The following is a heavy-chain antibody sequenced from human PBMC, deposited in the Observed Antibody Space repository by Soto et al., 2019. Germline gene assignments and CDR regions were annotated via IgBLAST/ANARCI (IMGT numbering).Heavy chain of an antibody. CDR3: ARHLVVVVAATTGYGMDV. D-gene: IGHD2-15*01. Sequence: GASVKVSCKASGYTFTSYGISWVRQAPGQGLEWMGWISAYNGNTNYAQKLQGRVTMTTDTSTSTAYMELRSLRSDDTAVYYCARHLVVVVAATTGYGMDVWGQGTTVTVSS. CDR2: ISAYNGNT. CDR1: GYTFTSYG. J-gene: IGHJ6*02. V-gene: IGHV1-18*01.